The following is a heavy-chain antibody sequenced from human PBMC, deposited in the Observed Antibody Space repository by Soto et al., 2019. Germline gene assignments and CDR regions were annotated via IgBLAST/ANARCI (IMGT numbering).Heavy chain of an antibody. CDR2: ISGSGDYT. Sequence: PVGSLRLSCAASHITFSNYAMSWVRQAPGKGLEWVSAISGSGDYTYYADSVKGRFTISRDNSKNTLYLQMNSLRAEDTAVYYCARDHRYCSGHTCYPKVGYRGQRTQGTVSS. V-gene: IGHV3-23*01. J-gene: IGHJ4*02. CDR1: HITFSNYA. D-gene: IGHD2-15*01. CDR3: ARDHRYCSGHTCYPKVGY.